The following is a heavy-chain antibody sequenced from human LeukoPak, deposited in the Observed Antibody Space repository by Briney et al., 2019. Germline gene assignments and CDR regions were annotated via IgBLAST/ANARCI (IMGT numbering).Heavy chain of an antibody. CDR3: ARDRVVPYDFWSGSYYGMDV. Sequence: GGSLRLSCAASGFTVSSNHMSWVRQAPGKGLEWVSVIYSGGSTYYADSVKGRFTISRHNSKNTLYLQMNSLRAEDTAVYYCARDRVVPYDFWSGSYYGMDVWGQGTTVTVSS. D-gene: IGHD3-3*01. CDR1: GFTVSSNH. V-gene: IGHV3-53*04. J-gene: IGHJ6*02. CDR2: IYSGGST.